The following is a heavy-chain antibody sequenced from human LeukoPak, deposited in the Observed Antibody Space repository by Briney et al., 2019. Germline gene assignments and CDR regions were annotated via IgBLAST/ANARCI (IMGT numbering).Heavy chain of an antibody. CDR1: GFTFSSYA. J-gene: IGHJ5*02. Sequence: GGSLRLSCAASGFTFSSYAMSWVRQAPGKGLEWVSAISGSGGSTYYADSVKGRFTISRDNSKNTLYLKMNSLRAEDTAVYYCAKRPYYYGSGSYSQAYNWFDPWGQGTLVTVSS. D-gene: IGHD3-10*01. CDR3: AKRPYYYGSGSYSQAYNWFDP. CDR2: ISGSGGST. V-gene: IGHV3-23*01.